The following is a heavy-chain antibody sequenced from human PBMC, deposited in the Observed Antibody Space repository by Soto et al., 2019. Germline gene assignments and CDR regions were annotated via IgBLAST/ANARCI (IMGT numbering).Heavy chain of an antibody. Sequence: EVQLLESGGGLVQPGGSLRLSCAASGFTFSSFAMSWVRQAPGKGLEWVSTISGRGGNTYYADSVKGRFTISRDNSKNTLNLQMNGLRGEDTAVYYCAKDRGTGDYGVNAVDIWGQGTMVTVSS. CDR2: ISGRGGNT. V-gene: IGHV3-23*01. CDR1: GFTFSSFA. CDR3: AKDRGTGDYGVNAVDI. J-gene: IGHJ3*02. D-gene: IGHD7-27*01.